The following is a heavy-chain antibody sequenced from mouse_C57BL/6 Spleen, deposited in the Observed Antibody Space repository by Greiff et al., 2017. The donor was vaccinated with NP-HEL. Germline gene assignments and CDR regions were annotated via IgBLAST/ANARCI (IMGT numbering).Heavy chain of an antibody. CDR2: IYPRSGNT. D-gene: IGHD4-1*01. J-gene: IGHJ1*03. CDR1: GYTFTSYG. CDR3: ARGDWDNWYFDV. Sequence: QVQLQQSGAELARPGASVKLSCKASGYTFTSYGISWVKQRTGQGLEWIGEIYPRSGNTYYNEKFKGKATLTADKSSSTAYMELRSLTSEDSAVYFCARGDWDNWYFDVWGTGTTVTVSS. V-gene: IGHV1-81*01.